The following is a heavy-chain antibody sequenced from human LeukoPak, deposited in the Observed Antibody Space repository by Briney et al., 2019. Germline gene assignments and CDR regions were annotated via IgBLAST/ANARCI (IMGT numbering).Heavy chain of an antibody. Sequence: SGPTLVKPPQTLTLTCTFSGFSLPTSGVGVGWFRHPPGKALEWLAIIYWDNDNRYSPSLKSRLTCTKDTSKNQVVLTMSNMDPVDTATYYCAHRLVEQPRWFDPWGQGTLVTVSS. CDR1: GFSLPTSGVG. D-gene: IGHD1/OR15-1a*01. V-gene: IGHV2-5*02. CDR3: AHRLVEQPRWFDP. J-gene: IGHJ5*02. CDR2: IYWDNDN.